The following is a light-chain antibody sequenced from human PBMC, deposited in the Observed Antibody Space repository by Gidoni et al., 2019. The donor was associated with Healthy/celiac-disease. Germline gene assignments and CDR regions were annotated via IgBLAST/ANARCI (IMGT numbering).Light chain of an antibody. J-gene: IGKJ2*01. CDR2: DAS. V-gene: IGKV3-11*01. CDR1: QSVSSY. CDR3: QQRSNGPGA. Sequence: EIVLTQSPANLSLSPGERATLSCRASQSVSSYLAWYKQKPGQAPRLLIHDASNRATGIPARFSGSVSGTYFTLTISSLEPEDFAVYYCQQRSNGPGAFGQGTKLEIK.